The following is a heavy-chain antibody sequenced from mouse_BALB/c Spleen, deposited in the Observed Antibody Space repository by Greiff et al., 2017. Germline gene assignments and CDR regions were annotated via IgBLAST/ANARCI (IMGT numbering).Heavy chain of an antibody. CDR3: ARYDYYGSSPDY. J-gene: IGHJ2*01. D-gene: IGHD1-1*01. V-gene: IGHV3-2*02. CDR2: ISYSGST. Sequence: DVQLQESGPGLVKPSQSLSLTCTVTGYSITSDYAWNWIRQFPGNKLEWMGYISYSGSTSYNPSLKSRISITRDTSKNQFFLQLNSVTTEDTATYYCARYDYYGSSPDYWGQGTTLTVSS. CDR1: GYSITSDYA.